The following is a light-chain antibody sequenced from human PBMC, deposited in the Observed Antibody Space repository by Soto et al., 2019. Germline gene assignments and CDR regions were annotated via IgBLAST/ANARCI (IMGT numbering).Light chain of an antibody. Sequence: QSVLTQPPSASGSPGQSVTISCTGTSSDVGGYNYVSWYQQHPGKAPKLMIYEVSKRPSGVSNRFSGSKSGNTASLTISGLQAEDEADYYCCSYAGSSTFAFGTGTKVT. CDR2: EVS. CDR3: CSYAGSSTFA. V-gene: IGLV2-23*02. J-gene: IGLJ1*01. CDR1: SSDVGGYNY.